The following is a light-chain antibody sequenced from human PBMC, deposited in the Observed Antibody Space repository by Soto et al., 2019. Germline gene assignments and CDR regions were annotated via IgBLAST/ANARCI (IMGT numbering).Light chain of an antibody. CDR2: EVN. Sequence: QSALTQPASVSGSPGQSITISCTGTSSDVGGYNYVSWYQHHPGKAPKLLIYEVNNRPSGISNRFSGSKSGNTASLTISGLQPEDEANYFCSSATNTDTLVVFGGGTKLTVL. J-gene: IGLJ2*01. CDR3: SSATNTDTLVV. V-gene: IGLV2-14*01. CDR1: SSDVGGYNY.